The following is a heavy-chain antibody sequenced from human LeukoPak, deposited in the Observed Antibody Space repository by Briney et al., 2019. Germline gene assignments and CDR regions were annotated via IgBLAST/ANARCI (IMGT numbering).Heavy chain of an antibody. Sequence: ASVKVSCKASGYTFTSYGITWVRQAPGQGLEWMGWSSGYNGNTTYAQKSQGRVTITTDASTTTAYMDLTSLRSDDTAVYFCASDTYDSSGYYYFDYWGQGTLVTVSP. J-gene: IGHJ4*02. V-gene: IGHV1-18*01. D-gene: IGHD3-22*01. CDR1: GYTFTSYG. CDR2: SSGYNGNT. CDR3: ASDTYDSSGYYYFDY.